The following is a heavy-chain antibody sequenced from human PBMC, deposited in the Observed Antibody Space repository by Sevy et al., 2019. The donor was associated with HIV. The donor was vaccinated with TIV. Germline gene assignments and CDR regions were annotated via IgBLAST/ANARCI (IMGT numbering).Heavy chain of an antibody. D-gene: IGHD3-16*02. Sequence: GGSLRLSCAASGFTFSDYYMSWIRQAPGKGLEWVSYISSSGSTIYYADSVKGRFTISRDNAKNSLYLQMNSLRAEDTAVYYCARDSGNYDYVWGSYGYYFDYWGQGTMVTVSS. J-gene: IGHJ4*02. V-gene: IGHV3-11*01. CDR3: ARDSGNYDYVWGSYGYYFDY. CDR1: GFTFSDYY. CDR2: ISSSGSTI.